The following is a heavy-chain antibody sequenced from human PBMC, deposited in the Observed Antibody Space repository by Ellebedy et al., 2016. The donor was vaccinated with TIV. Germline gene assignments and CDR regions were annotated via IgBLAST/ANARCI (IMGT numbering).Heavy chain of an antibody. CDR2: INCNSGGT. D-gene: IGHD3-16*01. CDR3: ARATGGGNAFDI. J-gene: IGHJ3*02. CDR1: GYTFTGYY. Sequence: AASVKVSCKASGYTFTGYYLHWVRQAPGQGLEWVGWINCNSGGTKYAQEFQGRVTMTRDTSISTAYMELSRLTSDDTAVYYCARATGGGNAFDIWGQGTMVTVSS. V-gene: IGHV1-2*02.